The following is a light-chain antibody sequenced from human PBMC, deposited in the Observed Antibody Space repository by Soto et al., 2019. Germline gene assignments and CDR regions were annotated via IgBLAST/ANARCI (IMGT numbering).Light chain of an antibody. Sequence: DLQMTQSPSSLSASVGDRVTITCRASQSISSYLHWYQQKPGKAPQLLIYAASSLHGGVTSKFSGSGSETDFTLTISSLQPEDFATYYGQQSYSTPWTFGQGTKVEI. CDR1: QSISSY. CDR3: QQSYSTPWT. J-gene: IGKJ1*01. V-gene: IGKV1-39*01. CDR2: AAS.